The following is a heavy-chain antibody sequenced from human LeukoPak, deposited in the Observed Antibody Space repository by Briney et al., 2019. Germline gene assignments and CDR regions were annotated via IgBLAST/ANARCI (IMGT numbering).Heavy chain of an antibody. CDR3: ARDFAGSCDY. Sequence: ASVKVSCKASGYTFSSCTMHWVRRAPGQGLEWMGWINAGNGNTKYSQNFQGRFTITRDTSASTAYMELTSLRSEDTAVYYCARDFAGSCDYWGQGTLVTVSS. CDR1: GYTFSSCT. J-gene: IGHJ4*02. CDR2: INAGNGNT. V-gene: IGHV1-3*01. D-gene: IGHD1-1*01.